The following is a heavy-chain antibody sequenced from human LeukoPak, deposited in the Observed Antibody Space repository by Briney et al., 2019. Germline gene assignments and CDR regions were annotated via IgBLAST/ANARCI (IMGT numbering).Heavy chain of an antibody. CDR3: ARDEHQFYHSSTGRFDY. Sequence: GGSLRLSCAASGFTVSSNYMSWVRQAPGKGLEWVANIKQDASEEYYVDSVKGRFTISRDNAKNSLYLQMDSLRAEDTAVYYCARDEHQFYHSSTGRFDYWGQGTPVTVSS. D-gene: IGHD2-8*02. CDR1: GFTVSSNY. J-gene: IGHJ4*02. CDR2: IKQDASEE. V-gene: IGHV3-7*04.